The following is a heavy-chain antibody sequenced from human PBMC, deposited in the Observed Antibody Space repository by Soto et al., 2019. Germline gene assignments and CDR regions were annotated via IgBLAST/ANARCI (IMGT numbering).Heavy chain of an antibody. CDR3: ARLPRYDFWT. CDR2: IYYSGST. CDR1: GGSISVNNYY. D-gene: IGHD3-3*01. J-gene: IGHJ4*02. Sequence: QLQLQESGPGLVKPSETLSLTCTVSGGSISVNNYYWGWIRQTPGKGLEWIGNIYYSGSTYYNPSLKSRLTMSVDTSRSQFSLNLNSVTAADTAVYYCARLPRYDFWTRGQGTLVTVSS. V-gene: IGHV4-39*01.